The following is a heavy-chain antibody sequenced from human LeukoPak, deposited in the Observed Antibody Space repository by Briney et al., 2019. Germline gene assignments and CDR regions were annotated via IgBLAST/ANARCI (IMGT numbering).Heavy chain of an antibody. CDR3: ARADYVWGSYDYYYYMDV. D-gene: IGHD3-16*01. CDR1: GYTFTSYG. J-gene: IGHJ6*03. V-gene: IGHV1-18*01. CDR2: ISAYNGNT. Sequence: ASVKVSCKASGYTFTSYGISWVRQAPGQGLEWMGWISAYNGNTNYAQKLQGRVTMTTDTSTSTAYMELSRLRSDDTAVYYCARADYVWGSYDYYYYMDVWGKGTTVTVSS.